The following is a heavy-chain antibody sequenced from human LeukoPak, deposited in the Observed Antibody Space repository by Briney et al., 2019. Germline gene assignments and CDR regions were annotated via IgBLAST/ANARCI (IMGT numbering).Heavy chain of an antibody. V-gene: IGHV3-15*01. D-gene: IGHD4-17*01. CDR1: GFSFSSYW. Sequence: GGSLRLSCAASGFSFSSYWMSWVRQAPGKGLEWVGQIKSKTDGGTTDYAAPVKGRFTISRDDSKNSLYLLMNSLKTEDTAVYYCTTEDYGDYVPDYWGQGTLVTVSS. J-gene: IGHJ4*02. CDR2: IKSKTDGGTT. CDR3: TTEDYGDYVPDY.